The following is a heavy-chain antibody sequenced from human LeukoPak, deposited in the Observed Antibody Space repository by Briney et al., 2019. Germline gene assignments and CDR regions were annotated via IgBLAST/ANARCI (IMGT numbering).Heavy chain of an antibody. CDR1: GFTFSSYG. Sequence: PGGSLRLSCAASGFTFSSYGMHWVRQAPGKGLEWVAVISYDGSNKYYADSVKGRFTISRDNSKNTLYLQMNSLRAEDTAVYYCAKELRYFDIWGQGTMVTVSS. CDR3: AKELRYFDI. D-gene: IGHD3-9*01. CDR2: ISYDGSNK. J-gene: IGHJ3*02. V-gene: IGHV3-30*18.